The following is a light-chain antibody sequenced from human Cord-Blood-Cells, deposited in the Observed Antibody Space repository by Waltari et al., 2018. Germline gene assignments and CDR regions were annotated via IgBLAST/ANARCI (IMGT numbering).Light chain of an antibody. CDR1: SSDVGGYNY. J-gene: IGLJ1*01. V-gene: IGLV2-8*01. Sequence: QSALTQPPSASGSPGQSVTISCTGTSSDVGGYNYVSWYQQHPGKAPKLLIYGVSRRPSGGPDRFSGSKSGNTASLTVSGLQAEDEADYYCSSYAGSNYYVFGTGTKVTVL. CDR2: GVS. CDR3: SSYAGSNYYV.